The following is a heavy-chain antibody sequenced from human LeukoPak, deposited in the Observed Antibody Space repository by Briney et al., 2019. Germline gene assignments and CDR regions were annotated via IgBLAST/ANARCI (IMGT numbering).Heavy chain of an antibody. J-gene: IGHJ4*02. V-gene: IGHV3-23*01. D-gene: IGHD6-13*01. CDR1: GFTFSSYA. CDR3: AREGSIAAAGDY. CDR2: ISGSGGST. Sequence: PGGSLRLSCAASGFTFSSYAMSWVRQAPGKGLEWVSAISGSGGSTYYADSVKGRFTISRDNAKNSLYLQMNSLRAEDTAVYYCAREGSIAAAGDYWGQGTLVTVSS.